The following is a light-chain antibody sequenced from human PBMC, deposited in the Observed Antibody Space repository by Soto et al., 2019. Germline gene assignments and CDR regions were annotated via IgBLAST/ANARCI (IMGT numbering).Light chain of an antibody. CDR2: EGS. J-gene: IGLJ1*01. CDR1: SSDVGSSNL. V-gene: IGLV2-23*01. CDR3: CSFARSSTSYV. Sequence: QSALTQPASVSGSPGQSINISCTGTSSDVGSSNLVSWYQQHPGKAPKLIIYEGSRRPSGVSGRFSGSMSGNTASLTISGLQAEDEADYYCCSFARSSTSYVFGSGTKLTVL.